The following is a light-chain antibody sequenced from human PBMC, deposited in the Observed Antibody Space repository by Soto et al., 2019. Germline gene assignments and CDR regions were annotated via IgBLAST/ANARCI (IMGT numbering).Light chain of an antibody. CDR3: QQSKTLYT. Sequence: DIQMTQSPATLSASVGDRVTLTCRASESISKYLAWYQQKPGKAPKLLIYQTSSLESGVPSRFSGSGSRTEFTLTISSLQPDDFATYYCQQSKTLYTFGQGTKLEIK. V-gene: IGKV1-5*03. CDR2: QTS. CDR1: ESISKY. J-gene: IGKJ2*01.